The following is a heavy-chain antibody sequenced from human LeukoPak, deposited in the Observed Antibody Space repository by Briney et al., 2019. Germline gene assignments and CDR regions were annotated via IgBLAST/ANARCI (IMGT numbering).Heavy chain of an antibody. CDR1: GYSISSDYY. CDR2: IYYSGST. CDR3: ARQSQGDVYCSSTSCYTNFDY. D-gene: IGHD2-2*02. J-gene: IGHJ4*02. Sequence: ASETLSLTCTVSGYSISSDYYWSWIRQPPGKGLEWIGYIYYSGSTYYNPSLKSRVTISVDTSKNQFSLKLSSVTAADTAVYYCARQSQGDVYCSSTSCYTNFDYWGQGTLVTVSS. V-gene: IGHV4-30-4*08.